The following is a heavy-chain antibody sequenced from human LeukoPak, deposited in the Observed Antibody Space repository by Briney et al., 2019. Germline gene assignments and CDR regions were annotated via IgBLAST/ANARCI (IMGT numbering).Heavy chain of an antibody. D-gene: IGHD1-26*01. V-gene: IGHV3-48*03. Sequence: PGGSLRFSCAGSGFTCSTYEMNWVRQAPGKGLEWVSYINSGANTIFYADSVKGRFTISRDNAKNSLYLQMNSLRAEDTAVYYCARFVRGGSNSMPSFDYWGQGTLVTVSS. CDR2: INSGANTI. CDR1: GFTCSTYE. CDR3: ARFVRGGSNSMPSFDY. J-gene: IGHJ4*02.